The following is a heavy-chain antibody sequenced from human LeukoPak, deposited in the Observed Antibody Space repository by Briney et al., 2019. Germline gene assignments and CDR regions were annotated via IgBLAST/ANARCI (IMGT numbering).Heavy chain of an antibody. CDR1: GFTFRIYA. D-gene: IGHD6-19*01. CDR2: ISGSDGST. J-gene: IGHJ4*02. V-gene: IGHV3-23*01. CDR3: AKELYGWYYDY. Sequence: GGSLRLSCAASGFTFRIYAMSWVRRAPGKGLEWVSAISGSDGSTNYADSVKGRFSISRDNSKNTLYLHMKSLRAEDTAVYYCAKELYGWYYDYWGQGTLVTVSS.